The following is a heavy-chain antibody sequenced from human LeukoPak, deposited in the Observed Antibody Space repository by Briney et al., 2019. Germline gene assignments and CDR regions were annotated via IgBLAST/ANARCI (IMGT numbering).Heavy chain of an antibody. D-gene: IGHD2/OR15-2a*01. Sequence: GGSVRLSCAASGFTFSSYAMQWVRQAPGKGLEWVSGISASGGNTWYADSVKGRFTISRDNSKNTLYLQMNSLRAEDTAVYYCAKYVSARGPPYALAVWGQGTTVTVSS. CDR1: GFTFSSYA. J-gene: IGHJ6*02. CDR2: ISASGGNT. CDR3: AKYVSARGPPYALAV. V-gene: IGHV3-23*01.